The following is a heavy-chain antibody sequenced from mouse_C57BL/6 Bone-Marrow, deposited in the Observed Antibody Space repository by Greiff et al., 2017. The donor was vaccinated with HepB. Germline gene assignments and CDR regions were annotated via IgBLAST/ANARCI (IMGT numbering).Heavy chain of an antibody. V-gene: IGHV5-6-4*01. Sequence: EVKLVESGGGLVKPGGSLKLSCAASGFTFSSYTMSWVRQTPEKRLEWVATISSGGSYTYYPDSVKGRFTIYRDNAKNTLYLQMRSLKSEDTALYYGTRDLAPGGFAYWGQGTLVTVSA. J-gene: IGHJ3*01. CDR1: GFTFSSYT. CDR3: TRDLAPGGFAY. CDR2: ISSGGSYT.